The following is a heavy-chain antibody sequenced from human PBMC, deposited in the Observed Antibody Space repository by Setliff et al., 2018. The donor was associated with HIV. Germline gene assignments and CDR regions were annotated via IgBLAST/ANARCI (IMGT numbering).Heavy chain of an antibody. CDR2: ISGSGGST. V-gene: IGHV3-23*01. D-gene: IGHD1-26*01. Sequence: GGSLRLSCAASGFTFNNYAMSWVRQAPGKGLEWVSTISGSGGSTYYADSVKGRFTISRDNSKNTLYLQMNSLRAEDTAVYYCAREVVGATERYYFDYWGQGTLVTVSS. J-gene: IGHJ4*02. CDR3: AREVVGATERYYFDY. CDR1: GFTFNNYA.